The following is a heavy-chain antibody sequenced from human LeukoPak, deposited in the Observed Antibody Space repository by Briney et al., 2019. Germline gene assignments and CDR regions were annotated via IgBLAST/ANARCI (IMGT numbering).Heavy chain of an antibody. V-gene: IGHV3-48*01. Sequence: GGSLRLSCAASGFTFSSYSMNWVRQAPGKGLEWVSYISSSSSTIYYADSVKGRFTISRDNAKNSLYLQMNSLRAEDTAVYYCAKDSGALRGWYGWYFDLWGRGTLVTVSS. CDR3: AKDSGALRGWYGWYFDL. CDR1: GFTFSSYS. D-gene: IGHD6-19*01. J-gene: IGHJ2*01. CDR2: ISSSSSTI.